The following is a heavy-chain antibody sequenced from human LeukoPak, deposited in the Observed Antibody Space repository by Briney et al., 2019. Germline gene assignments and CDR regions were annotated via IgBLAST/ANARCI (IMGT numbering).Heavy chain of an antibody. D-gene: IGHD2-21*02. CDR2: ISASGSTT. CDR3: VKAESGAWYSYFDF. Sequence: GGSLRLSCAASEFTFSNYAMSWVRQAPGKGLKWVSAISASGSTTYTSDSVRGRATISRDNSRNTLSLQLNGLRAEDTAIYFCVKAESGAWYSYFDFWGQGAVVTVAS. CDR1: EFTFSNYA. J-gene: IGHJ4*02. V-gene: IGHV3-23*01.